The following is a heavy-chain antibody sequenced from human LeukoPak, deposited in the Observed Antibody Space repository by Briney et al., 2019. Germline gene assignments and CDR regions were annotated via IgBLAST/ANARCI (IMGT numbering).Heavy chain of an antibody. CDR3: ATSLYSYGWYYFDY. CDR2: LNSDESST. J-gene: IGHJ4*02. V-gene: IGHV3-74*01. CDR1: GFTFNNHW. D-gene: IGHD5-18*01. Sequence: GGSLSLSCAASGFTFNNHWMHWVRQAPGKGLVWVSHLNSDESSTSYAASVTGRFTISRDNAKNTLYLQMISLRAEDTAVYYCATSLYSYGWYYFDYWGQGTLVTVSS.